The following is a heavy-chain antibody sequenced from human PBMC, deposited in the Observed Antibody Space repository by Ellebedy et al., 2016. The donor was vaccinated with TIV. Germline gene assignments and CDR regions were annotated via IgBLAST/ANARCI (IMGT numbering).Heavy chain of an antibody. CDR1: GFTFSSYW. CDR2: INSDGSST. J-gene: IGHJ4*02. D-gene: IGHD2-21*01. Sequence: GESLKISXAASGFTFSSYWMHWVRQAPGKGLVWVSRINSDGSSTSYADSVKGRFTISRDNAKNTLYLQMNSLRAEDTALYYCAKDTGEVIVSTDCGGDCYLDYWGQGTLVTVSS. V-gene: IGHV3-74*01. CDR3: AKDTGEVIVSTDCGGDCYLDY.